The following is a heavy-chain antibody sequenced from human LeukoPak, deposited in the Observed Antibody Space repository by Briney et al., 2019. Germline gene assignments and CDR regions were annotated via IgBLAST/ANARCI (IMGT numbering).Heavy chain of an antibody. CDR1: GYTFTTYG. V-gene: IGHV1-18*01. CDR2: ISGYNGKT. D-gene: IGHD6-13*01. J-gene: IGHJ4*02. CDR3: ARRGSSWYGDS. Sequence: ASVKVSCKASGYTFTTYGIIWVRQAPGQGLEWMGWISGYNGKTNYEQKVQGRDTMTTDTSTSTAYMELRSLRSDDTAVYYCARRGSSWYGDSWGQGTLVTVSS.